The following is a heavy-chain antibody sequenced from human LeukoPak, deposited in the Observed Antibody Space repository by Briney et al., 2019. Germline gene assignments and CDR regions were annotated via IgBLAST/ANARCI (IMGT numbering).Heavy chain of an antibody. CDR2: IKQDGSEK. CDR1: GFTFSSYW. V-gene: IGHV3-7*01. J-gene: IGHJ4*02. D-gene: IGHD6-6*01. Sequence: GGSLRLSCAASGFTFSSYWMSWVRQAPGKGLEWVANIKQDGSEKYYVDSVKGRFTISRDNAKNTLYLQMNSLRAEDTAVYYCARDRSSDACDYWGQGTLVTVSS. CDR3: ARDRSSDACDY.